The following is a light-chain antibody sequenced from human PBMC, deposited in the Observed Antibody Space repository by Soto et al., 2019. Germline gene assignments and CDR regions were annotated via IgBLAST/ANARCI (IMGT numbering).Light chain of an antibody. CDR3: QQYNSYCT. V-gene: IGKV1-5*01. CDR1: QSISPG. J-gene: IGKJ1*01. Sequence: DIQMTQSPSTLSASVGGRVTITYRASQSISPGLAWYQQKPGKAPKLLTHGVSRLEVVGASRFSGSGSGTEFTLTITSLHPDDSATDYCQQYNSYCTFGQGTKVDI. CDR2: GVS.